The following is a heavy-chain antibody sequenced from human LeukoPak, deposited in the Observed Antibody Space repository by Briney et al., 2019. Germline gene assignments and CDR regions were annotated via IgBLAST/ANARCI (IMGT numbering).Heavy chain of an antibody. CDR1: GFTFSTYG. CDR2: VSSGGNT. J-gene: IGHJ4*02. D-gene: IGHD1-26*01. Sequence: PGGSLRLSCVASGFTFSTYGMSWVRQTPEKGLEWVSGVSSGGNTYYADSVKGRFTISRDNSKNTLFLQMNSLRAEDTAVYYCAKNQWELPYWGQGSLVTVSS. V-gene: IGHV3-23*01. CDR3: AKNQWELPY.